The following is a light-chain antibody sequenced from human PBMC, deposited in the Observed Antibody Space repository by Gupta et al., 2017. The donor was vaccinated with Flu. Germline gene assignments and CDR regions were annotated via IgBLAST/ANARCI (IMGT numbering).Light chain of an antibody. CDR1: TFIGNN. V-gene: IGKV3-15*01. Sequence: VMTPPPATLSVSQGESATLPCRASTFIGNNLAWYQQTPGRAPRLLIYAASTRATGVPARFSGTGFGTEFVLTITSLQSEDFARCYCQQYNSWHPLTFGGGTKVE. CDR3: QQYNSWHPLT. CDR2: AAS. J-gene: IGKJ4*01.